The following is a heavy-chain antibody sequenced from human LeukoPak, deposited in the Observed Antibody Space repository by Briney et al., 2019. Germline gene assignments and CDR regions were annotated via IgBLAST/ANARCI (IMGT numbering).Heavy chain of an antibody. CDR3: AKEGIVGITNPCDY. CDR1: GFTFSSYV. CDR2: LCGGGDST. J-gene: IGHJ4*02. V-gene: IGHV3-23*01. D-gene: IGHD1-26*01. Sequence: PGGSLRLSCAASGFTFSSYVMSWVRQAPGKGLEGVSTLCGGGDSTYSAHSVEGRLTISRDNSKNTLYLQMSSLRAEDTGVYYCAKEGIVGITNPCDYWGQGILVTVSS.